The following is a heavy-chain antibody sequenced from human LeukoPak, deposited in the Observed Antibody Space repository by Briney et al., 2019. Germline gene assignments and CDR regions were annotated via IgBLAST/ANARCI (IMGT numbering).Heavy chain of an antibody. CDR1: GGSISSYY. J-gene: IGHJ5*02. Sequence: SETLSLTCTVSGGSISSYYWSWIRQPPGKRLEWIGYIYYSGSTNYNPSLKSRVTISVDTSKNQFSLRLSSVTAADTAVYYCARQMYSSSWYESVWFDPWGQGTLVTVSS. CDR3: ARQMYSSSWYESVWFDP. CDR2: IYYSGST. D-gene: IGHD6-13*01. V-gene: IGHV4-59*08.